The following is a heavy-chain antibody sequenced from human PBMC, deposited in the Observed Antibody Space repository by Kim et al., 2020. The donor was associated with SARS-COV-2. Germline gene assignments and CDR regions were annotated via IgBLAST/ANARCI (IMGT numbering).Heavy chain of an antibody. CDR3: ARDLRVKYGSGP. J-gene: IGHJ5*02. D-gene: IGHD3-10*01. Sequence: YYGDSVKGRFTISRDNAKNSLYLQMNSLRAEDTAVYYCARDLRVKYGSGPWGQGTLVTVSS. V-gene: IGHV3-7*03.